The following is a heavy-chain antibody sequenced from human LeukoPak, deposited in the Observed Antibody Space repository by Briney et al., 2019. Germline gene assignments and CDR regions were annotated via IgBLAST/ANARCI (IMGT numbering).Heavy chain of an antibody. D-gene: IGHD3-22*01. CDR1: GGSISSYY. CDR2: IYTSGST. V-gene: IGHV4-4*07. J-gene: IGHJ4*02. CDR3: ARDSSGYYYLDY. Sequence: SETLSLTCTVSGGSISSYYWSWIRQPAGKGPEWIGRIYTSGSTNYNPSLKSRVTISADKSKNQFSLKLSSVTAAGTAVYYCARDSSGYYYLDYWGQGTLVTVSS.